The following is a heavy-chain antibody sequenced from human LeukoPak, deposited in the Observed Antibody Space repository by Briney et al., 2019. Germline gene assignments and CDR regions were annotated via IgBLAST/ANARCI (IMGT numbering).Heavy chain of an antibody. CDR1: GYTFSCNG. V-gene: IGHV1-18*01. D-gene: IGHD6-13*01. J-gene: IGHJ4*02. CDR3: ATGIAAAQYCFDY. CDR2: ISAHNGNT. Sequence: GASVKVSCKASGYTFSCNGISWVRQAPGQGLEYMGWISAHNGNTNHAQELQGRVTMTTDTSTTTAYMELTSLRSDDTAIYYCATGIAAAQYCFDYWGQGTLVTVSS.